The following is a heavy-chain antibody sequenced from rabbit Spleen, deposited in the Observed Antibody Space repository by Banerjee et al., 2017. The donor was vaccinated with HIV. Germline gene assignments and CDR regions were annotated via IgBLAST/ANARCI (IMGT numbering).Heavy chain of an antibody. V-gene: IGHV1S40*01. D-gene: IGHD8-1*01. CDR3: ARDTGSSFSSYGMDL. CDR2: IAGSSSAFT. CDR1: GVSFSGNSY. Sequence: QSLEESGGDLVKPGASLTLTCTASGVSFSGNSYMCWVRQAPGKGLEWISCIAGSSSAFTYSATWAKGRFTISKTSSTTVTLQMTSLTVADTATYFCARDTGSSFSSYGMDLWGQGTLVTVS. J-gene: IGHJ6*01.